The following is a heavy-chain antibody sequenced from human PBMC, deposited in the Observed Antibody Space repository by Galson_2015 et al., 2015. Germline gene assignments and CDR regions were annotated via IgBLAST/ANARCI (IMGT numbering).Heavy chain of an antibody. Sequence: SETLSLTCAVYGGSFNGYYWTWIRQPPGKGLEWIGEINYSGSTKYNPSLKSRVTISVDTSKNQFSLKLTSVTAADTAVYYCARAGEFYYDRSGYSPSCCLDYWGQGTLITVSS. CDR3: ARAGEFYYDRSGYSPSCCLDY. CDR2: INYSGST. V-gene: IGHV4-34*01. CDR1: GGSFNGYY. D-gene: IGHD3-22*01. J-gene: IGHJ4*02.